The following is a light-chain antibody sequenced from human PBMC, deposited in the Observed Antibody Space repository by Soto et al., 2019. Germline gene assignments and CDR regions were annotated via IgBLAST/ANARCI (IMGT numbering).Light chain of an antibody. J-gene: IGKJ4*01. CDR1: QSVSSN. CDR2: GAS. V-gene: IGKV3D-15*01. CDR3: QQYHQWPPHLT. Sequence: EIVMTQSPATLPASPGERVTLSCRASQSVSSNLAWYQRKPGQAPRLVIYGASTRATGIPARFTGSGSGSEFTLTISSLQSEDFAVYYCQQYHQWPPHLTLGGGTKVEI.